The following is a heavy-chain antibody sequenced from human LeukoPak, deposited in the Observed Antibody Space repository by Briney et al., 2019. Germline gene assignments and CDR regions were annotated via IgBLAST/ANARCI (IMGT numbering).Heavy chain of an antibody. Sequence: GGSLRLSCAASGFTFSSYAMSWVRLAPGKGLEWVSAISGSGGSTYYADSVKGRFTISRDNSKNTLYLQMNSLRAEDTAVYYCAKDGGHDDYGDPGGQGTLVTVSS. CDR3: AKDGGHDDYGDP. CDR2: ISGSGGST. D-gene: IGHD4-17*01. J-gene: IGHJ5*02. CDR1: GFTFSSYA. V-gene: IGHV3-23*01.